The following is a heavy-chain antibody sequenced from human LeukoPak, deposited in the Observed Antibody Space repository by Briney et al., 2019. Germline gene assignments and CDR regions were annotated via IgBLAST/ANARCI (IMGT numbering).Heavy chain of an antibody. D-gene: IGHD1-26*01. Sequence: PSETLSLTCTVSGVSISGDYWSWIRQPPGKGLEWIGFIYFSGSTNYNPSLKSRVTISGDTSKNQFSLNLRSVTTADTAIYYCARGGASSRHFDYWGQGTLVTVSS. CDR2: IYFSGST. V-gene: IGHV4-59*01. CDR3: ARGGASSRHFDY. J-gene: IGHJ4*02. CDR1: GVSISGDY.